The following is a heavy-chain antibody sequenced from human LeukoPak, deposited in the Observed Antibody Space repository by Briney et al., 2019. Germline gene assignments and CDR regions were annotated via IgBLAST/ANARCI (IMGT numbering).Heavy chain of an antibody. Sequence: GGSLRLSYAASGFTFRDYDMTWIRQAPGKGLEWVSYISSSDTTMYNADSVKGRFTISRDNAKNSLYLQMNSLRAADTAVYYCVKSGYNRFDYWGQGALVTVSS. CDR2: ISSSDTTM. V-gene: IGHV3-11*01. D-gene: IGHD5-24*01. J-gene: IGHJ4*02. CDR3: VKSGYNRFDY. CDR1: GFTFRDYD.